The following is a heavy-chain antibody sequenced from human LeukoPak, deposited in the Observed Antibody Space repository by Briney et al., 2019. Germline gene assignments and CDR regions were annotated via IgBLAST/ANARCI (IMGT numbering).Heavy chain of an antibody. J-gene: IGHJ4*02. CDR3: ARYGHEFES. V-gene: IGHV4-38-2*01. CDR2: IHHSGST. CDR1: GYSINSGYY. Sequence: PSETLSLSCAVCGYSINSGYYWGWIRQPPGKGLECIGSIHHSGSTYYNPSLKSRVTISVDTSKNQFSLKLTSVTAADTAVYYCARYGHEFESWGQGTLVTVSS. D-gene: IGHD4-17*01.